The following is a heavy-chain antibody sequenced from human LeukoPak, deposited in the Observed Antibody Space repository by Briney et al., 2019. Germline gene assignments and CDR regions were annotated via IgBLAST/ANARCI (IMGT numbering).Heavy chain of an antibody. D-gene: IGHD6-19*01. CDR1: GFTVSSNY. CDR3: ARWLAEHYFDY. Sequence: GGSLRLSCAASGFTVSSNYMSWVRQTPGKGLEWVSVIYSGGSTYYADSVKGRFTISRDNSKNTLYLQMNSLRAEDTAVYYCARWLAEHYFDYWGQGTLVTVSS. J-gene: IGHJ4*02. V-gene: IGHV3-66*02. CDR2: IYSGGST.